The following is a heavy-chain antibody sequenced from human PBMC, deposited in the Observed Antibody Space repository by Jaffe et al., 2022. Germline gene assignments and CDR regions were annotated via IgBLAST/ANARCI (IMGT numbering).Heavy chain of an antibody. CDR2: INPNSGGT. D-gene: IGHD4-17*01. V-gene: IGHV1-2*02. J-gene: IGHJ5*02. CDR3: ARDLTTVVTGARWWFDP. Sequence: QVQLVQSGAEVKKPGASVKVSCKASGYTFTGYYMHWVRQAPGQGLEWMGWINPNSGGTNYAQKFQGRVTMTRDTSISTAYMELSRLRSDDTAVYYCARDLTTVVTGARWWFDPWGQGTLVTVSS. CDR1: GYTFTGYY.